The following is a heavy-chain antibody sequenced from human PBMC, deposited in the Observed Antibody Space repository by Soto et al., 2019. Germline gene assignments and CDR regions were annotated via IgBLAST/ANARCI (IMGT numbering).Heavy chain of an antibody. Sequence: GGSLRLSCAASGFTFSSYSMNWVRQAPGKGLEWVSYISSSSSTIYYADSVKGRFTISRDNAKNSLYLQMNSLRAEDTAVYYCARAALLWFGEVSGWFDPWGQGTLVTVSS. CDR2: ISSSSSTI. V-gene: IGHV3-48*01. CDR3: ARAALLWFGEVSGWFDP. CDR1: GFTFSSYS. J-gene: IGHJ5*02. D-gene: IGHD3-10*01.